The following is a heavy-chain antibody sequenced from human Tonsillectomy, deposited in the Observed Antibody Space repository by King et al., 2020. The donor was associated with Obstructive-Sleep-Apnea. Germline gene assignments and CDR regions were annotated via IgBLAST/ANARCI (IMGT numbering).Heavy chain of an antibody. CDR3: ARRKTYAFDI. V-gene: IGHV5-10-1*03. Sequence: VQLVESGAEVKKPGESLRISCKGSGYSFTNYWITWVRQMPGKGLEWMGRIDPGDSYTNYSPSFQGHVTLSADKSITTAYLQWSSLKASDTAIYYCARRKTYAFDIWGQGTMVTVSS. CDR2: IDPGDSYT. CDR1: GYSFTNYW. J-gene: IGHJ3*02. D-gene: IGHD1-14*01.